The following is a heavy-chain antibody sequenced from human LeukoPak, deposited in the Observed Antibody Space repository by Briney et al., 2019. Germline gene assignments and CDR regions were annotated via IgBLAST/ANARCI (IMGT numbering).Heavy chain of an antibody. CDR3: ARSLKASGGSCYRY. D-gene: IGHD2-15*01. CDR2: ISAYNGNT. Sequence: ASVKLSCKASGYTFTSYGISWVRQAPGQGLEWMGWISAYNGNTNYAQKLQGRVTMTTDTSTSTAYMELRSLRSDDTAVYYCARSLKASGGSCYRYWGQGTLVTVSS. V-gene: IGHV1-18*01. J-gene: IGHJ4*02. CDR1: GYTFTSYG.